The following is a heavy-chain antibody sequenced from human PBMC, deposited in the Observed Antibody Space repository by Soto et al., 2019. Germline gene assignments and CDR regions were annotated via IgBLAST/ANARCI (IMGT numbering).Heavy chain of an antibody. CDR2: INHSGST. CDR1: GGSFSGYY. J-gene: IGHJ3*02. CDR3: ARMDPRRQMTRFAFDI. Sequence: SETLSLTCAVYGGSFSGYYWSWIRQPPGKGLEWIGEINHSGSTNYNPSLKSRVTISVDTSKNQFSLKLSSVTAADTAVYYCARMDPRRQMTRFAFDIWGQGTMVTVSS. D-gene: IGHD3-3*01. V-gene: IGHV4-34*01.